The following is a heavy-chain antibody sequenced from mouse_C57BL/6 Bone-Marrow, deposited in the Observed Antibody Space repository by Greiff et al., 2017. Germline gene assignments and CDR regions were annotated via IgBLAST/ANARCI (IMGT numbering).Heavy chain of an antibody. CDR3: SSPLVGEGEY. D-gene: IGHD3-3*01. V-gene: IGHV1-15*01. CDR1: GYTFTDYE. CDR2: IDPETGGT. Sequence: QVQLQQSGAELVRPGASVTLSCKASGYTFTDYEMHWVKQTPVHGLEWIGAIDPETGGTAYNQKFKGKDILTADKSSSTAYMELRSLTSEDSAVYFCSSPLVGEGEYWGQSNT. J-gene: IGHJ2*01.